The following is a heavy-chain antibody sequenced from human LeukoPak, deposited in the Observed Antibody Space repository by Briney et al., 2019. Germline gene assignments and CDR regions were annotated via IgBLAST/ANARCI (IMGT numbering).Heavy chain of an antibody. D-gene: IGHD6-6*01. J-gene: IGHJ4*02. CDR1: GFTFRSYE. Sequence: GGSLRLSCAASGFTFRSYEMNWVRQAPGKGLEWVSYISSSGSTIFYADSVKGRFTISRDDAKNSLYLQMNSLRAEDTAVYYCARDLEYTTSSGDYWGQGTLVIVSS. CDR3: ARDLEYTTSSGDY. CDR2: ISSSGSTI. V-gene: IGHV3-48*03.